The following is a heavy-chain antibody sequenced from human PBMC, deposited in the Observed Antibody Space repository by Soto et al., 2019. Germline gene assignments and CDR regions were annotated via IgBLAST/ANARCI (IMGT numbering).Heavy chain of an antibody. CDR2: IHHREST. D-gene: IGHD2-15*01. V-gene: IGHV4-4*02. CDR1: GGSVMSNNW. Sequence: PSETLSLTCAVSGGSVMSNNWWFLVRQPPGKGLEWIGEIHHRESTNLNPSLKSRVTISVDRSKNEFSLKVKSVTAADTAVYYCGCRVEDISYDYYGMDVWGQGTTVTVSS. J-gene: IGHJ6*02. CDR3: GCRVEDISYDYYGMDV.